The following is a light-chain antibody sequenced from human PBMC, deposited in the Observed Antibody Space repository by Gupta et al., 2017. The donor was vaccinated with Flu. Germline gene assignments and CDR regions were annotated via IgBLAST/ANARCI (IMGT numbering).Light chain of an antibody. CDR2: AAS. J-gene: IGKJ2*01. Sequence: DIQMTQSPSSLSASVGDRVTITCRASQRISSYLDWYQQKPGKAPKLLIYAASRGKSGVPSRFSGSGSGTDFTLTISRLQPEDFATYYCQQSESNPPTFGEGTKVEIK. CDR3: QQSESNPPT. V-gene: IGKV1-39*01. CDR1: QRISSY.